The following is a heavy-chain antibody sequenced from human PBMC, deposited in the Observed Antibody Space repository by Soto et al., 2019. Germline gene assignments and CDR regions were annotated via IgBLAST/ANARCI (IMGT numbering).Heavy chain of an antibody. V-gene: IGHV4-34*01. CDR3: ARGRHVPHCSSTSCYGANLDY. CDR2: INHSGST. CDR1: GGSFSGYY. J-gene: IGHJ4*02. Sequence: SETLSLTCAVYGGSFSGYYWSWIRQPPGKGLEWIGEINHSGSTNYNPSLKSRVTISVDTSKNQCSLKMSSVTAADTAVYYCARGRHVPHCSSTSCYGANLDYWGQGTLVTVSS. D-gene: IGHD2-2*01.